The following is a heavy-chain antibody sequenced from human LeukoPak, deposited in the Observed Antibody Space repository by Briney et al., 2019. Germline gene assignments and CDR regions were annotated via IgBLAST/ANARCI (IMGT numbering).Heavy chain of an antibody. CDR3: TRKTTGHDY. D-gene: IGHD4-17*01. CDR2: INHSGYT. V-gene: IGHV4-34*01. CDR1: GVSFDDYY. Sequence: PSETLSLTCAVSGVSFDDYYWSWVRQPPGKGLEWIGEINHSGYTNDSPSLKSRVTMSIDTSRKQFSLNLRSVTVADTAVYYCTRKTTGHDYWGQGTLVTVSS. J-gene: IGHJ4*02.